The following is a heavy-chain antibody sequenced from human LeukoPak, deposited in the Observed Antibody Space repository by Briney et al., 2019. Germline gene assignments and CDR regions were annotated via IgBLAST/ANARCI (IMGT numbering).Heavy chain of an antibody. J-gene: IGHJ4*02. CDR3: AKAKYDRYCSSTSCYWDY. D-gene: IGHD2-2*01. CDR2: ISGSGGST. Sequence: GGSLRLSCAASGFTFSSYAMSWVRQAPGKGLEWVSAISGSGGSTYYADSVKGRFTISRDNSKNALYLQMNSLRAEDTAVYYCAKAKYDRYCSSTSCYWDYWGQGTLVTVSS. CDR1: GFTFSSYA. V-gene: IGHV3-23*01.